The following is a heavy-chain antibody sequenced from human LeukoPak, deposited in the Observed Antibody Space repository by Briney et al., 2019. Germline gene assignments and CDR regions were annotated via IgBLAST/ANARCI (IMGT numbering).Heavy chain of an antibody. CDR2: ISAYNGNT. CDR3: ARDRYSGYDFYYYYYMDV. V-gene: IGHV1-18*01. J-gene: IGHJ6*03. D-gene: IGHD5-12*01. CDR1: GYTFTSYG. Sequence: ASVKVSCKASGYTFTSYGISWVRQAPGQGLEWMGWISAYNGNTNYAQKLQGRVTMTTDTSTSTAYMELRSLRSDDTAVYYCARDRYSGYDFYYYYYMDVWGKGTMVTVSS.